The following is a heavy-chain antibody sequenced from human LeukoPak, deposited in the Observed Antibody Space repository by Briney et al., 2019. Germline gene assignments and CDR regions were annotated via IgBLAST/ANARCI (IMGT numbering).Heavy chain of an antibody. D-gene: IGHD4-17*01. CDR2: IYSGGST. Sequence: TRGSLRLSCAAPGFTCISYSMNWVRQAPGKGLEWGSVIYSGGSTYYADTVKGRFTISRDNSKNTLYLQMNSLRAEDTAVYYCARVNHLLTGDYVSPYFDYWGQGTLVTVSS. V-gene: IGHV3-66*01. CDR3: ARVNHLLTGDYVSPYFDY. J-gene: IGHJ4*02. CDR1: GFTCISYS.